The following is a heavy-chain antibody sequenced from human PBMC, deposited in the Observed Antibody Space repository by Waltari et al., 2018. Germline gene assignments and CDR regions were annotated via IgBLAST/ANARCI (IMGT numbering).Heavy chain of an antibody. CDR1: GGTFNTHV. CDR3: ASGHSYISNSRHYGPFDL. D-gene: IGHD3-16*01. V-gene: IGHV1-69*02. Sequence: QVHLLQSGPEVREPGSSVTVSCQASGGTFNTHVFIWVRQAPGQGLEWMGRIIPILGQTTYSQRSQGRVTMTADKSTKTTYMGLASLRSEDTALYYCASGHSYISNSRHYGPFDLWGQGTLITVSS. CDR2: IIPILGQT. J-gene: IGHJ5*02.